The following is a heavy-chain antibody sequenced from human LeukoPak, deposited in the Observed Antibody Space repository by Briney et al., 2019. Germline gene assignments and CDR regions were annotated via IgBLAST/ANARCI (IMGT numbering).Heavy chain of an antibody. V-gene: IGHV3-21*01. CDR1: GFTFDDYG. J-gene: IGHJ5*02. CDR2: ISTSSSYI. CDR3: ARGADGVSSNSRGWFDP. D-gene: IGHD2-15*01. Sequence: AGGSLRLSCAASGFTFDDYGMSWVRRAPGKGLEWVSSISTSSSYIYYADSVRGRFTISRDNAKNSLYLQMNSLRAEDTAVYSCARGADGVSSNSRGWFDPWGQGTLVTVSS.